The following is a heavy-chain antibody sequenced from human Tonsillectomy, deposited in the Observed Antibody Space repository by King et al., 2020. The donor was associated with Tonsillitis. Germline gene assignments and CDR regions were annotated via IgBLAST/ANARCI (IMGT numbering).Heavy chain of an antibody. CDR2: IYHSGST. J-gene: IGHJ5*02. CDR1: GGSISSGGYY. Sequence: LQLQESGSGLVKPSQTLSLTCAVSGGSISSGGYYWSWIRQPPGKGLEWIGYIYHSGSTYYNPSLKSRVTISVDRSKNQFSLKLSSVTAADTAVYYCAREAGGNLTGGFAPWGQGTLVTVSS. D-gene: IGHD4-23*01. CDR3: AREAGGNLTGGFAP. V-gene: IGHV4-30-2*01.